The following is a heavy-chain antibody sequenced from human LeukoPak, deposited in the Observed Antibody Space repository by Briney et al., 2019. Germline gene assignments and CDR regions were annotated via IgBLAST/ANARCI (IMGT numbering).Heavy chain of an antibody. Sequence: SQTLSLTCAVSGGSISSGGYSWSWIRQPPGKGLEWIGYIYHSGSTYYNPSLKSRVTISVDRSKNQFSLKLSSVTAADTAVYYCARVDGYNYLGNYYYYYGMDVWGQGTTVTVSS. J-gene: IGHJ6*02. V-gene: IGHV4-30-2*01. CDR3: ARVDGYNYLGNYYYYYGMDV. D-gene: IGHD5-24*01. CDR2: IYHSGST. CDR1: GGSISSGGYS.